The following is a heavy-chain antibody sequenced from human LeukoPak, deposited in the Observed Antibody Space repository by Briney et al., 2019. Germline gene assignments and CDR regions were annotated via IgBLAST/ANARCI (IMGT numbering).Heavy chain of an antibody. D-gene: IGHD1-1*01. V-gene: IGHV3-13*01. J-gene: IGHJ4*02. CDR3: AGVAKERVGGVYYFDY. CDR1: GFTFSDYD. Sequence: PGGSLRLSCAASGFTFSDYDMHWVRQATGKGLEWVSAIGTAGDTYYTGSVKGRFTISRENAKSSLYLQMNSLRAGDTAVYYCAGVAKERVGGVYYFDYWGQGTLVTVSS. CDR2: IGTAGDT.